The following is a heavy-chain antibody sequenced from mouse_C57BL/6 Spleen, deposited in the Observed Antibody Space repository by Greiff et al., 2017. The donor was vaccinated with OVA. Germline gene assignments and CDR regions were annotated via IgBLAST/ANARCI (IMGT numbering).Heavy chain of an antibody. CDR3: ASDRGLGRGFAY. CDR2: IWGVGST. J-gene: IGHJ3*01. CDR1: GFSLTSYG. V-gene: IGHV2-6*01. Sequence: QVQLQQSGPGLVAPSQSLSITCTVSGFSLTSYGVDWVRQSPGKGLEWLGVIWGVGSTNYNSALKSRLSISKDNSKSQVFLKMNSLQTDDTAMYYCASDRGLGRGFAYWGQGTLVTVSA. D-gene: IGHD4-1*01.